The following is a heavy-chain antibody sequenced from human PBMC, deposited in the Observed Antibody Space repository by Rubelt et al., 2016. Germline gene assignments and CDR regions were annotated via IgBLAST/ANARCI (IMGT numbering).Heavy chain of an antibody. J-gene: IGHJ2*01. CDR2: ISAYNGNT. CDR1: GYTFTSYG. CDR3: ARDRIRIAARQGWYFDL. D-gene: IGHD6-6*01. Sequence: QVQLVQSGAEVKKPGASVKVSCKASGYTFTSYGISWVRQAPGQGLEWMGWISAYNGNTNYAQKLEGRVTMTTDTATSTAYMELRSLRSDDTAVYYCARDRIRIAARQGWYFDLWGRGTLVTVSS. V-gene: IGHV1-18*01.